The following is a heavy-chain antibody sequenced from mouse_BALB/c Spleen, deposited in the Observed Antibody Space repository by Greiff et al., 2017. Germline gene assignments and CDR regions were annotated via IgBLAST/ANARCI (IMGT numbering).Heavy chain of an antibody. CDR3: ARVGYVDAY. V-gene: IGHV1-69*02. Sequence: QVQLQQPGAELVKPGASVKLSCKASGYTFTSYWMHWVKQRPGQGLEWIGEIDPSDSYTNYNQKFKGKATLTVDKSSSTAYMQLSSLTSEDSAVYYCARVGYVDAYWGQGTLVTVSA. D-gene: IGHD3-1*01. J-gene: IGHJ3*01. CDR1: GYTFTSYW. CDR2: IDPSDSYT.